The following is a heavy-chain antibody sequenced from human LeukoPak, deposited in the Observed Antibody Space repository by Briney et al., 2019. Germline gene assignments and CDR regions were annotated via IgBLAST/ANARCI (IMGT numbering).Heavy chain of an antibody. Sequence: ASVKVSCKASGYTFTSYYMHWVRQAPGQGLEWMGIINPSGGSTSYAQKFQGRVTMTRDTSTSTVYMELSSLRSEDTAVYYCARGERSFTMVRAPKKGHWFDPWGQGTLVTVSS. CDR3: ARGERSFTMVRAPKKGHWFDP. J-gene: IGHJ5*02. CDR2: INPSGGST. V-gene: IGHV1-46*01. D-gene: IGHD3-10*01. CDR1: GYTFTSYY.